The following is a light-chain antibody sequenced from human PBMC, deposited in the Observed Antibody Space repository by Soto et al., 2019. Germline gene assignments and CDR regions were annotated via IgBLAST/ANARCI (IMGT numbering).Light chain of an antibody. V-gene: IGKV3-15*01. J-gene: IGKJ1*01. CDR3: LQHNNWPRT. CDR2: GAS. Sequence: EIVMTQSPVTLSVSPGARATLSCRASQSISSNLAWYQHKPGQAPRLLIFGASTRATDVPARFSGSGSGTEFTLTISSLQSEDFAVYYCLQHNNWPRTFGQGTKVEVK. CDR1: QSISSN.